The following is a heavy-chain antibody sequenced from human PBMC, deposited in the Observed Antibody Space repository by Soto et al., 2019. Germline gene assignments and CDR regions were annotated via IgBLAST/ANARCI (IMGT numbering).Heavy chain of an antibody. D-gene: IGHD3-16*02. CDR1: GFTFSSYS. J-gene: IGHJ4*01. V-gene: IGHV3-21*04. Sequence: PGGSLRLSCAASGFTFSSYSMNWVRQAPGKGLEWVSSISSSSSYIYYADSVKGRFTISRDNAKNTLYLQMSSLRVEDTAIYYCAQTWGSYREVFDYWGHGTLVTVSS. CDR2: ISSSSSYI. CDR3: AQTWGSYREVFDY.